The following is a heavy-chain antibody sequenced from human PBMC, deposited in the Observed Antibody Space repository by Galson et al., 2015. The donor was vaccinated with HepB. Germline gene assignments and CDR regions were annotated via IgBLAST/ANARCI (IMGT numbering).Heavy chain of an antibody. CDR1: GYTFTSYY. CDR2: INPSGGST. Sequence: SVKVSCKASGYTFTSYYMHWVRQAPGQGLEWMGIINPSGGSTSYAQKFQGRVTMTRDTSTSTVYMELSSLRSEDTAVYYCARAPPLAEAARPFDYWGQGTLVTVSS. J-gene: IGHJ4*02. V-gene: IGHV1-46*01. D-gene: IGHD6-6*01. CDR3: ARAPPLAEAARPFDY.